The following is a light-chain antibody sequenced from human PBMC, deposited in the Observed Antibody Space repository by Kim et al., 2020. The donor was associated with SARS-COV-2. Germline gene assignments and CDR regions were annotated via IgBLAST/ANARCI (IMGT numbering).Light chain of an antibody. CDR2: GAS. CDR1: QSISTN. CDR3: QQYAYWRA. Sequence: SLSPGERATLSCRASQSISTNLAWFQQNPGQAPRVLIYGASARATGIPARFSGSGSGTEFTLTISNLQSEDFAVYYCQQYAYWRAFGQGTRLEIK. V-gene: IGKV3-15*01. J-gene: IGKJ5*01.